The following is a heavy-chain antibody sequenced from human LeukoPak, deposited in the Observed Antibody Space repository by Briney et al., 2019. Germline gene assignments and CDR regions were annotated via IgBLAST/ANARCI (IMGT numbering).Heavy chain of an antibody. V-gene: IGHV3-30*03. D-gene: IGHD3-10*01. Sequence: GGSLRLSCAASGFTFSSYGMHWVRQAPGKGLEWVAVISYDGSNKYYADSVKGRFTISRDNSKNTLYLQMNSLSSDDTAVYYCARVFVTEGVNYWGQGTLVTVSS. CDR2: ISYDGSNK. CDR1: GFTFSSYG. J-gene: IGHJ4*02. CDR3: ARVFVTEGVNY.